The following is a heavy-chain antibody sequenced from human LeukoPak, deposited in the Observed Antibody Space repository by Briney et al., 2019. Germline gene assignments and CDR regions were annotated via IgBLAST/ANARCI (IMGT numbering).Heavy chain of an antibody. V-gene: IGHV3-48*02. J-gene: IGHJ6*02. D-gene: IGHD3-22*01. CDR3: ARGNPYDSSGYGMDV. Sequence: SGGSLRLSCAASGFTFSSYSMNWVRQAPGKGLEWVSYISSSSSTIYYADSVKGRFTISRDNAKNSLYLQMNSLRDEDTAVYCCARGNPYDSSGYGMDVWGQGTTVTVSS. CDR2: ISSSSSTI. CDR1: GFTFSSYS.